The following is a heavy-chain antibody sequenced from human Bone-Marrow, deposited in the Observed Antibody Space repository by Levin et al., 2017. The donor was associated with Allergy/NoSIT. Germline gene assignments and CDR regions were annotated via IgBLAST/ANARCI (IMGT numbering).Heavy chain of an antibody. D-gene: IGHD1-26*01. CDR2: ISPNSGST. V-gene: IGHV1-2*02. Sequence: GESLKISCKASGYILTAHNMHWVRQAPGQGLEWMGWISPNSGSTNYAQKFQGRVTMTRDTPSNTAYMELRWLTSEDTAVYYCARVEGTTGTYSALDYWGQGTPVTVSS. J-gene: IGHJ4*02. CDR3: ARVEGTTGTYSALDY. CDR1: GYILTAHN.